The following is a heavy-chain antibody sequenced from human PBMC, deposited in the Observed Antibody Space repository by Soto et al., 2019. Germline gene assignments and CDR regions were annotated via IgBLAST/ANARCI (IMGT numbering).Heavy chain of an antibody. CDR2: IIPILGIA. D-gene: IGHD3-10*01. V-gene: IGHV1-69*02. Sequence: QVQLVQSGAEVKKPGSSVKVSCKASGGTFSSYTISWVRQAPGQGLEWMGRIIPILGIANYAQKFQGRVTITADKSTSTAYMELSSLRSEDTAVYYWAAHMVRGGGDLWGRGTLVTVSS. J-gene: IGHJ2*01. CDR1: GGTFSSYT. CDR3: AAHMVRGGGDL.